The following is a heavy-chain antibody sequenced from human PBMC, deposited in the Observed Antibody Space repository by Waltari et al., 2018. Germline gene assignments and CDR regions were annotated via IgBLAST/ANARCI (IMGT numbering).Heavy chain of an antibody. V-gene: IGHV4-34*01. CDR1: GGSFSGYY. CDR3: ARVGRIAAAGSYYFDY. J-gene: IGHJ4*02. Sequence: QVQLQQWGAGLLKPSETLSLTCAVYGGSFSGYYWSWIRQPPGKGLEWIGEINHSGSTNYNPSLKSRVTISVDTSKNQFSLKLSSVTAADTAVYYCARVGRIAAAGSYYFDYWGQGTLVTVSS. CDR2: INHSGST. D-gene: IGHD6-13*01.